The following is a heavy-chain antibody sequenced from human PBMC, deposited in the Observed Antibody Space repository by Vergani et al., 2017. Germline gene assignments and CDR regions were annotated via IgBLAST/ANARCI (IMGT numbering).Heavy chain of an antibody. D-gene: IGHD2-15*01. CDR3: ARPQGYCSGGSCYPWDY. CDR1: GGSISSGSYY. J-gene: IGHJ4*02. V-gene: IGHV4-30-2*01. Sequence: QLQLQESGSGLVKPSQTLSLTCTVSGGSISSGSYYWSWIRQPPGKGLEWIGEINHSGSTNYNPSLKSRVTISVDTSKNQFSLKLSSVTAADTAVYYCARPQGYCSGGSCYPWDYWGQGTLVTVSS. CDR2: INHSGST.